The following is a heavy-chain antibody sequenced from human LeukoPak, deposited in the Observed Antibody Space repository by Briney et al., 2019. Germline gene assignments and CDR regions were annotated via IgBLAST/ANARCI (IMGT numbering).Heavy chain of an antibody. Sequence: VASVKVSCKASGGTFSSYAISWVRQAPGQGLEWMGGIIPIFDTTNYAQKFQGRVTITADESTSTAYMELSSLRSEDTAVYYCASDRGGGSYDSGAFDIWGQGTMVTVSS. CDR2: IIPIFDTT. CDR3: ASDRGGGSYDSGAFDI. D-gene: IGHD1-26*01. J-gene: IGHJ3*02. V-gene: IGHV1-69*13. CDR1: GGTFSSYA.